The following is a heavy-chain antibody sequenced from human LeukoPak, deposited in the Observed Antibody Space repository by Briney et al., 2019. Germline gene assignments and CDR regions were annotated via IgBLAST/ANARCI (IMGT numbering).Heavy chain of an antibody. CDR1: GGTFSSYT. Sequence: SVKVSCKASGGTFSSYTISWVRQAPGQGLEWMGRIIPILGIANYAQKFQGRVTITADKSTSTAYMELSNLRSEDTAVYYCASPDLGDYSNSPQGYGMDVWGQGTTVTVSS. V-gene: IGHV1-69*02. D-gene: IGHD4-11*01. CDR3: ASPDLGDYSNSPQGYGMDV. J-gene: IGHJ6*02. CDR2: IIPILGIA.